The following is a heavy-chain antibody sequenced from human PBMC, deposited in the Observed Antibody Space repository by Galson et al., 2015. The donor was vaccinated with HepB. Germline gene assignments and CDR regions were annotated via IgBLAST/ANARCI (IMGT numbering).Heavy chain of an antibody. CDR3: ARDPGDSGAYEWGAFDI. CDR1: EFTFSSYW. D-gene: IGHD1-26*01. V-gene: IGHV3-7*01. Sequence: SLRLSCAASEFTFSSYWMTWVRQAPGKGLEWVANMKQDGSEQYNVDSVRGRFTISRDNAKNSLYLQMNSLRAEDTAVYYCARDPGDSGAYEWGAFDIWGQGTMVTVSS. CDR2: MKQDGSEQ. J-gene: IGHJ3*02.